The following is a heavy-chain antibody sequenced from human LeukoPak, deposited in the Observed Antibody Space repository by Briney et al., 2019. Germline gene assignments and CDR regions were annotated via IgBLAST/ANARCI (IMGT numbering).Heavy chain of an antibody. J-gene: IGHJ4*02. V-gene: IGHV1-2*02. Sequence: ASVKVSCRPSGYTFTGYYMHWVRQAPGQGLEWMGWINPNIGATMYAQEFQGRVSMTRDTSVSTGYMELTSLRSDDTAVYYCARDRVGSGWPRPYYFEFWGQGTLVIVSS. CDR3: ARDRVGSGWPRPYYFEF. D-gene: IGHD6-19*01. CDR1: GYTFTGYY. CDR2: INPNIGAT.